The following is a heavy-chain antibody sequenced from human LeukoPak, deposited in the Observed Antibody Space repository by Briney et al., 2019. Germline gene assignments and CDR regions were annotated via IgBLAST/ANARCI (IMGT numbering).Heavy chain of an antibody. CDR2: IYYSGST. CDR3: ARVGSRFWRGDYDY. J-gene: IGHJ4*02. CDR1: GGTFSSYY. D-gene: IGHD3-3*01. Sequence: SETLSLTCTVSGGTFSSYYWSWIRQPPGKGLEWIGYIYYSGSTNYNPSLKSRVTISVDTSKNQFSLKLSSVTAADTAVYYCARVGSRFWRGDYDYWGQGTLVTVSS. V-gene: IGHV4-59*01.